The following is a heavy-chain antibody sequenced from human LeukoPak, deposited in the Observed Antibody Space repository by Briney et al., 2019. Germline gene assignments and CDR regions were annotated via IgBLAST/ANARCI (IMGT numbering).Heavy chain of an antibody. J-gene: IGHJ6*02. V-gene: IGHV4-59*12. CDR1: GGSISSYC. CDR2: IYYSGST. CDR3: ARASSWPYGYYYYGMDV. Sequence: SETLSLTCTVSGGSISSYCWSWIRQPPGKGLEWIGYIYYSGSTNYNPSLKSRVTMSADTSKNQFSLKLSSVTAADTAVYYCARASSWPYGYYYYGMDVWGQGTTVTVSS. D-gene: IGHD6-13*01.